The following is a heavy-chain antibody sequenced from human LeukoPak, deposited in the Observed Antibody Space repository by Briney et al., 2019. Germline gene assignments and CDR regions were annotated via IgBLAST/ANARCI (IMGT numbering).Heavy chain of an antibody. CDR1: GYTFTGYY. J-gene: IGHJ4*02. V-gene: IGHV1-2*02. Sequence: GASVKVSCKASGYTFTGYYMHWVRQAPGQGLEWMGWINPNSGGTNYAQKFQGRVTMTRDTPISTAYMELSRLRSDDTAVYYCAVYDYVWGSFDFDYWGQGTLVTVSS. CDR3: AVYDYVWGSFDFDY. CDR2: INPNSGGT. D-gene: IGHD3-16*01.